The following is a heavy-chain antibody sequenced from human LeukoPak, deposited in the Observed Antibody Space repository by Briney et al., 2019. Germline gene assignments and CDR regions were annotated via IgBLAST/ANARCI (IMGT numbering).Heavy chain of an antibody. CDR3: ARDSPGYGSCSA. V-gene: IGHV3-21*01. J-gene: IGHJ5*02. CDR1: GVSFSRYN. CDR2: ISSSPSYI. D-gene: IGHD6-6*01. Sequence: GGSLRLSCAASGVSFSRYNMNWVRQAPGKGLEWLSSISSSPSYIYYADSVKGRFTISRDDAKNSLYLQMNSLRAEDTAVYYCARDSPGYGSCSAWGQGTLVTVSS.